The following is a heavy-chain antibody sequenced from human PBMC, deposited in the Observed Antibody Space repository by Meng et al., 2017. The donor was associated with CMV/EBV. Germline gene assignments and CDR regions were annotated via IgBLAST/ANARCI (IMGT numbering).Heavy chain of an antibody. D-gene: IGHD6-19*01. J-gene: IGHJ6*02. CDR1: GYTFTGYY. CDR3: AIEKGVAGKDYYYGMDV. V-gene: IGHV1-2*02. CDR2: INPNSGGT. Sequence: ASVKVSYKASGYTFTGYYMHWVRQAPGQGLEWMGWINPNSGGTNYAQKFQGRVTMTRDTSISTAYMELSRLRSDDTAVYYCAIEKGVAGKDYYYGMDVWGQGTTVTVSS.